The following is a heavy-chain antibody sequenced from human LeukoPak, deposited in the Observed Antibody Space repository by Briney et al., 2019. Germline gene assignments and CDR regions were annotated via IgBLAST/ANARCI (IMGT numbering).Heavy chain of an antibody. V-gene: IGHV4-31*03. CDR1: GGSISSGGYY. D-gene: IGHD2-21*02. CDR3: ARGLSAIVH. J-gene: IGHJ4*02. CDR2: IYYSGST. Sequence: SETLSLTCTVSGGSISSGGYYWSWIRQHPGKGLEWIGYIYYSGSTNYNPSLKSRVTISVDISKNQFSLKLSSVTAADTAVYYCARGLSAIVHWGQGTLVTVSS.